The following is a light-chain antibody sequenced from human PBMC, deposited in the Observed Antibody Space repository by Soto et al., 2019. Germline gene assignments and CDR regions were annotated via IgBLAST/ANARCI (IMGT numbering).Light chain of an antibody. CDR1: SRDVGFYNY. CDR2: EVS. CDR3: SSYTSSSTLGV. V-gene: IGLV2-14*01. Sequence: QSALTQPASVSGSPGQSITIPCTGTSRDVGFYNYVSWYQQHPGKAPKLMIYEVSNRPSGVSNRFSGSKSGNTASLTISGLQAEDEADYYCSSYTSSSTLGVFGGGTQLTVL. J-gene: IGLJ2*01.